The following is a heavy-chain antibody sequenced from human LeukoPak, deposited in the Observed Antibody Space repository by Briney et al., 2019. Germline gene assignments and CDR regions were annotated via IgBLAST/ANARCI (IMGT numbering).Heavy chain of an antibody. CDR2: IGGSGGST. CDR1: GFAFSSCV. J-gene: IGHJ5*02. V-gene: IGHV3-23*01. Sequence: GGSLRLSCAASGFAFSSCVMSWVRQAPGKGLEWVSAIGGSGGSTSYADSVKGRFTISRDNSKNTPYLQMNSLRAEDTAVYYCAKDFGVVGAYSSRWLDPWGQGTLVTVSS. D-gene: IGHD1-26*01. CDR3: AKDFGVVGAYSSRWLDP.